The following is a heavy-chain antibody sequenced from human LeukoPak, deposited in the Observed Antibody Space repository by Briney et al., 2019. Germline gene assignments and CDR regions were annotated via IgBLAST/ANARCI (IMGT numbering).Heavy chain of an antibody. J-gene: IGHJ3*02. CDR3: AKRPRDTSGYYLGAFDI. CDR2: ISASGGTT. CDR1: GFIFSNYA. D-gene: IGHD3-22*01. V-gene: IGHV3-23*01. Sequence: GGSLRLSCAASGFIFSNYAMTWVRQAPGKGLDWVSGISASGGTTYYADSVKGRFTISRDNSKDTLYLQMNSLRAEDTAVYYCAKRPRDTSGYYLGAFDIWGRGTMVTVSS.